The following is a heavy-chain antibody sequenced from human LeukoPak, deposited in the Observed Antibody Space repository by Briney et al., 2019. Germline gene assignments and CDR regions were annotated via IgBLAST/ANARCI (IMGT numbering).Heavy chain of an antibody. CDR1: GYTFTSYY. CDR3: ARDLGYCSGGSCYQTTYFDY. Sequence: ASVMVSCKASGYTFTSYYMHWVRQAPGQGLEWMGIINPSGGSTSYAQKFQGRVTMTRDTSTSTVYMELSSLRSEDAAVYYCARDLGYCSGGSCYQTTYFDYWGQGTLVTVSS. V-gene: IGHV1-46*01. CDR2: INPSGGST. D-gene: IGHD2-15*01. J-gene: IGHJ4*02.